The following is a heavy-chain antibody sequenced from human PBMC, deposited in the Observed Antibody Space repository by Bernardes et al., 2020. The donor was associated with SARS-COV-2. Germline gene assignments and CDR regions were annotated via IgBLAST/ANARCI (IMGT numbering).Heavy chain of an antibody. Sequence: SVKVSCKAAGFTFTSSAVQWVRQARGQRLEWIGWIVVGSGNTNYAQKFQERVTITRDMSTSTAYRELSSRRSEDTAVYYCAAPLRAASPLNAFDIWGQGTMVTVSS. V-gene: IGHV1-58*01. CDR1: GFTFTSSA. CDR3: AAPLRAASPLNAFDI. D-gene: IGHD6-13*01. CDR2: IVVGSGNT. J-gene: IGHJ3*02.